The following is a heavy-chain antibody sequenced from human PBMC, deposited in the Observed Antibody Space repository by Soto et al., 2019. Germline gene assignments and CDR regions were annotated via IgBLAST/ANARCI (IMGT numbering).Heavy chain of an antibody. CDR3: ERFFADYDFWSGFYPEGGYFDS. Sequence: GPSVKVSCKASGGTFSSYAISWVRQAPGQGLEWMGGIIPIFGTANYAQKFQGRVTITADESTSTAYMELSSLRSEDTAVYYCERFFADYDFWSGFYPEGGYFDSWGQGTLVTVSS. J-gene: IGHJ4*02. CDR2: IIPIFGTA. CDR1: GGTFSSYA. D-gene: IGHD3-3*01. V-gene: IGHV1-69*13.